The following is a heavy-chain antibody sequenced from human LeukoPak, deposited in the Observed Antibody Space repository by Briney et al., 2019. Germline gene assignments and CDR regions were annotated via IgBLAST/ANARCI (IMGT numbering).Heavy chain of an antibody. CDR2: ISWNSGSI. V-gene: IGHV3-9*03. D-gene: IGHD3-10*01. Sequence: GGSLRLSCAASGFTFDDYAMHWVRQAPGKGLEWVSGISWNSGSIGYADSVKGRFTISRDNAKNSLYLQMNSLRAEDMALYYCAKSPYGSGSYPLYFDYWGQGTLVTVSS. J-gene: IGHJ4*02. CDR3: AKSPYGSGSYPLYFDY. CDR1: GFTFDDYA.